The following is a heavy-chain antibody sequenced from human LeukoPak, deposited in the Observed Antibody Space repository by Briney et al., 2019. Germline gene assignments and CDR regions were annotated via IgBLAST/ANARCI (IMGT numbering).Heavy chain of an antibody. Sequence: ASVKVSCKASGYTFTSYGISWVRQAPGQGLEWMGRIIPIFGTANYAQKFQGRVTITTDESTSTAYMELSSPRSEDTAVYYCARPGSPHYDSSGYSNFDYWGQGTLVTVSS. CDR3: ARPGSPHYDSSGYSNFDY. CDR1: GYTFTSYG. CDR2: IIPIFGTA. D-gene: IGHD3-22*01. V-gene: IGHV1-69*05. J-gene: IGHJ4*02.